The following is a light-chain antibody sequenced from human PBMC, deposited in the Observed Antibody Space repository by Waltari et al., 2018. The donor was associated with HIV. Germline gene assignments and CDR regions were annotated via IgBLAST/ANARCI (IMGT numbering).Light chain of an antibody. CDR3: QQFNHYPPL. Sequence: IQLTQSPPSLSASVGDRVTITCRASQGISSALAWYHQRPGKPPNLLIYDASTLEGGVPSRFSGSGSVTDFTLTISSLQPEDSATYYCQQFNHYPPLFGGGTKVAI. CDR2: DAS. J-gene: IGKJ4*02. CDR1: QGISSA. V-gene: IGKV1D-13*01.